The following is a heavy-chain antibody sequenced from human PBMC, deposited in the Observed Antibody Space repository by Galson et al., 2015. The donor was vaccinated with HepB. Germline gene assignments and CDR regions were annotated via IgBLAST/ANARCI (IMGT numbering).Heavy chain of an antibody. Sequence: LRLSCAASGFTFSSFTMSWVRQAPGKGLEWVSSIGGGGSSTYYADSMKGRVTVSRDNSKNTVYLQMNSLRADDTAIYYCAKVAYIGSYTRPANWGPGTLVTVSS. J-gene: IGHJ1*01. CDR3: AKVAYIGSYTRPAN. D-gene: IGHD1-26*01. CDR2: IGGGGSST. V-gene: IGHV3-23*01. CDR1: GFTFSSFT.